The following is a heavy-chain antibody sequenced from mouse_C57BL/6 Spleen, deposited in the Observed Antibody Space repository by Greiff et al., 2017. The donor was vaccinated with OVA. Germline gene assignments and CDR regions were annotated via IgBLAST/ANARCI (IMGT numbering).Heavy chain of an antibody. CDR2: IDPETGGT. CDR1: GYTFTDYE. D-gene: IGHD2-3*01. J-gene: IGHJ4*01. V-gene: IGHV1-15*01. CDR3: TRGEGDGYSLGAMDY. Sequence: QVQLQQSGAELVRPGASVTLSCKASGYTFTDYEMHWVKQTPVHGLEWIGAIDPETGGTAYNQKFKGKAILTADKSSSTAYMELRSLTSEDSAVYYGTRGEGDGYSLGAMDYWGQGTSVTVSS.